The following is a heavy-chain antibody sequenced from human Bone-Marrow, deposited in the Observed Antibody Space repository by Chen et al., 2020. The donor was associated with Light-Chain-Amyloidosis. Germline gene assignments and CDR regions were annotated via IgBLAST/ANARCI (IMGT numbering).Heavy chain of an antibody. V-gene: IGHV1-2*02. CDR2: MNPNNGAT. D-gene: IGHD3-22*01. CDR1: GYTFTDSY. J-gene: IGHJ4*02. CDR3: ARTGTSGYFYYR. Sequence: VQLAQSGPEVKTTGATVKISCKVSGYTFTDSYFHWVQQAPGQGLEWVVWMNPNNGATNYAQKFQGRVTMTSNTSTSTAYLELSSLRAEDTAMYYCARTGTSGYFYYRWGQGTLVTASS.